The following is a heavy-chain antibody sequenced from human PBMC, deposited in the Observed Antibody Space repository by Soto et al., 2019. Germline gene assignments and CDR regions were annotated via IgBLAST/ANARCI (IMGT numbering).Heavy chain of an antibody. D-gene: IGHD3-16*01. CDR1: GYTYNSYG. J-gene: IGHJ6*02. CDR3: AMVDVYVTPSPQDV. Sequence: GASVKVSCKDSGYTYNSYGISWVRQAHGQGLEWMGWISAYNGNTNYAQNLQGRLTLTTDTSTTTAYMELRSLRSNDTAIYYCAMVDVYVTPSPQDVWGQGTTVTVSS. V-gene: IGHV1-18*01. CDR2: ISAYNGNT.